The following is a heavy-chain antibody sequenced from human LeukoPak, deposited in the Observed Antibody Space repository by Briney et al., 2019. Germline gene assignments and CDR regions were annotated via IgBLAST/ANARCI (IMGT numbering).Heavy chain of an antibody. Sequence: GGSLRLSCAASGFTFSNYWMSWVRQAPGKGLEWVANINEDGSETHYVDSVKGRFTISRDNAKNSLSLQMNILRAEDTAVYYCARRGGHDCWGQGTLVTVSS. CDR3: ARRGGHDC. J-gene: IGHJ4*02. V-gene: IGHV3-7*01. CDR1: GFTFSNYW. D-gene: IGHD2-15*01. CDR2: INEDGSET.